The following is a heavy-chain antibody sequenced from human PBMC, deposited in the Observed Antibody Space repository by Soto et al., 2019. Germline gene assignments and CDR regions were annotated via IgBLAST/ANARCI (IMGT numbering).Heavy chain of an antibody. CDR3: ARDCGGDCYDY. CDR1: GYTFTSYA. CDR2: XXAXNXXX. J-gene: IGHJ4*02. V-gene: IGHV1-3*01. Sequence: ASVKVSCKASGYTFTSYAMHWVRQAPGQRLEWXGXXXAXNXXXKXXXXFQGRVTITRDTSASTAYMELSSLRSEDTAVYYCARDCGGDCYDYWGQGTLVTVSS. D-gene: IGHD2-21*02.